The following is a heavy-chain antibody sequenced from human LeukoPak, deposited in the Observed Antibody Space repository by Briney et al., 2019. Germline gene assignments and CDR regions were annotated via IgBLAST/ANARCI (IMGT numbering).Heavy chain of an antibody. Sequence: GTSLRLSCAASGFTFSTYAMHWVRQAPGRGLEWVANIKEDGSEKYYVDSVKGRFTISRDNAKNSLCLQMSSLRADDTAVYYCARGGARYLDSWGQGILVTVSS. CDR2: IKEDGSEK. D-gene: IGHD3-9*01. CDR1: GFTFSTYA. V-gene: IGHV3-7*01. CDR3: ARGGARYLDS. J-gene: IGHJ4*02.